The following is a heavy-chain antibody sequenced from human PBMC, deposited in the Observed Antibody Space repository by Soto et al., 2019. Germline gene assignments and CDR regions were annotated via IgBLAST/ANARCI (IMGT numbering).Heavy chain of an antibody. CDR2: IYSGGST. V-gene: IGHV3-53*01. J-gene: IGHJ4*02. CDR1: GFTVSSNY. CDR3: VIESTGLRHYDY. D-gene: IGHD5-12*01. Sequence: PGRSLRLSCAACGFTVSSNYMSWARQSPGKGLEWVSVIYSGGSTYYADSVKGRFTISRDNSKNTLYLQMNSLRAEDTAVYYCVIESTGLRHYDYWGQGTVVTVSS.